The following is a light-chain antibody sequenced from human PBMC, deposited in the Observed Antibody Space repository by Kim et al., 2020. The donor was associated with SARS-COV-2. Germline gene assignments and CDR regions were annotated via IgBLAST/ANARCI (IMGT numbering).Light chain of an antibody. J-gene: IGLJ2*01. CDR1: SLKTYF. CDR3: QCRDTSGKQLL. V-gene: IGLV3-19*01. CDR2: GKD. Sequence: SSELTQDPAVSVALGQTVTITCQGDSLKTYFPTWYQQKPGQAPLLVIYGKDNRPLGISDRFSGSKSGDTASLTITGAQAEDEADYFCQCRDTSGKQLLFGGGTQLTVL.